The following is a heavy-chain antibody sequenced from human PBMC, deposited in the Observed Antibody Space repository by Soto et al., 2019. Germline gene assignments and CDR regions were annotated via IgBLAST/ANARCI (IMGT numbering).Heavy chain of an antibody. CDR3: ARDGGSHYPSYFDS. J-gene: IGHJ4*02. Sequence: VQLVESGGGVVQPGRSLRLSCVASGSTFSNYGMHWVRQAPGKGPECVAVIWYDGSNKDYGESVKGRFTISRDNSKNTLYLDLNSQRSEETAVYYCARDGGSHYPSYFDSWGQGRMVIVAS. D-gene: IGHD3-16*01. CDR2: IWYDGSNK. V-gene: IGHV3-33*01. CDR1: GSTFSNYG.